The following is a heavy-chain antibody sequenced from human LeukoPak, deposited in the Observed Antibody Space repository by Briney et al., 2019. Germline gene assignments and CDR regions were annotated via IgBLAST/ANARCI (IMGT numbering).Heavy chain of an antibody. Sequence: ASVKVSCKASGYTFTGYYLHGVRQAPGEGLNWMGWINPDSGVPKYAQKFQGRVTMTRDTSIGTAFMELRSLRFDDTAIYYCAKDRDNYGHLSPLDYWGQGTLVTVSS. D-gene: IGHD5-18*01. J-gene: IGHJ4*02. CDR3: AKDRDNYGHLSPLDY. CDR1: GYTFTGYY. CDR2: INPDSGVP. V-gene: IGHV1-2*02.